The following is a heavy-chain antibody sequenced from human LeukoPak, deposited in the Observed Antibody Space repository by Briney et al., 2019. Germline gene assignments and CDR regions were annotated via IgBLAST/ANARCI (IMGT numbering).Heavy chain of an antibody. V-gene: IGHV4-34*01. J-gene: IGHJ4*02. CDR1: GGSFSGYY. CDR3: ARVRSRYSSSWGPFDY. CDR2: INHSGST. Sequence: SETLSLTCAVYGGSFSGYYWSWIRQPPGKGLEWIGEINHSGSTNYNPSLKSRVTISVDTSKDQFSLKLSSVTAADTAVYYCARVRSRYSSSWGPFDYWGQGTLVTVSS. D-gene: IGHD6-13*01.